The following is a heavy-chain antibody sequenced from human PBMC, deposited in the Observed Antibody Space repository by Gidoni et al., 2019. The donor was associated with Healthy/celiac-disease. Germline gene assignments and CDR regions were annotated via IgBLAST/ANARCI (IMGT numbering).Heavy chain of an antibody. J-gene: IGHJ4*02. CDR3: AKDKAAAGLGYFDY. V-gene: IGHV3-9*01. CDR2: ISWNSGSI. CDR1: GFTFDDYA. Sequence: EVQLVESGGGLVQPGRYLRISCAHSGFTFDDYAMHWVRQAPGKGLEWVSGISWNSGSIGYADSVKGRFTISRDNAKNSLYLQMNSLRAEDTALYYCAKDKAAAGLGYFDYWGQGTLVTVSS. D-gene: IGHD6-13*01.